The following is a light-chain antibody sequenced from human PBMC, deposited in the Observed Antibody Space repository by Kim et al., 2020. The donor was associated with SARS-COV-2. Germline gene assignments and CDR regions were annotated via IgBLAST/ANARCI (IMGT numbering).Light chain of an antibody. CDR1: SLRSYY. J-gene: IGLJ3*02. CDR3: HSRDSCGNHAV. V-gene: IGLV3-19*01. CDR2: GKN. Sequence: SSELTQDPAVSVALGQTVRITCQGDSLRSYYASWYQQKPGQAPVLVIYGKNNRPSGIPDRFSGSSSGNTASLTITGAPAEDGADYYFHSRDSCGNHAVFG.